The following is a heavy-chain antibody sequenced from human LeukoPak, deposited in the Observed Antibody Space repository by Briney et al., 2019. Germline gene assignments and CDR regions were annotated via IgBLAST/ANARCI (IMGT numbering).Heavy chain of an antibody. J-gene: IGHJ1*01. CDR2: TRNKANSYST. CDR1: GFTFSDHY. Sequence: GGFLRLSCAASGFTFSDHYMDWVRQAPGKGLEWVGRTRNKANSYSTEYAASVIGRFTISRDDSRNSLYLQMNSLKTEDTAVYYCARGSSGYYRYSEHWGQGTLVTVSS. CDR3: ARGSSGYYRYSEH. V-gene: IGHV3-72*01. D-gene: IGHD3-22*01.